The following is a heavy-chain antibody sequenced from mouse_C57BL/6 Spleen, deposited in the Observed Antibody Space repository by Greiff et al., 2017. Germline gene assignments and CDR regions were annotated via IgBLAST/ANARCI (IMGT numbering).Heavy chain of an antibody. D-gene: IGHD2-1*01. CDR2: IDPENGDT. CDR3: TRFYYGPFYAMDY. J-gene: IGHJ4*01. V-gene: IGHV14-4*01. Sequence: VQLQQSGAELVRPGASVTLSCTASGFNIKDDYMHWVKQRPEQGLEWIGWIDPENGDTEYASKFQGKATITADTSSNTAYLQRSSLTSEDTAVYYCTRFYYGPFYAMDYWGQGTSVTVSS. CDR1: GFNIKDDY.